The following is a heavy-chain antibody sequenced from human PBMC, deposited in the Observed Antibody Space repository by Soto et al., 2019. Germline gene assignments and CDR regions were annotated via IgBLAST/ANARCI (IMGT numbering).Heavy chain of an antibody. CDR3: AREGSVRSSWYAVVPPPLDY. CDR1: GFTFSSYG. Sequence: GGSLRLSCAASGFTFSSYGMHWVRQAPGKGLEWVAVIWYDGSNKYYADSVKGRFTISRDNSKNTLYLQMNSLRAEDTAVYYCAREGSVRSSWYAVVPPPLDYWGQGTLVTVSS. V-gene: IGHV3-33*01. J-gene: IGHJ4*02. CDR2: IWYDGSNK. D-gene: IGHD6-13*01.